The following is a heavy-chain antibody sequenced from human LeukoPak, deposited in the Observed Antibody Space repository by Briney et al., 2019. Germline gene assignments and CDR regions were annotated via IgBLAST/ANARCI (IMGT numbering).Heavy chain of an antibody. D-gene: IGHD2-2*02. CDR1: GFTFSSYG. V-gene: IGHV3-30*03. Sequence: GGSLRLSCAASGFTFSSYGMHWVRQAPGKGLEWVAVISYDGSNKYYAESVTGRFTISRDNAKNSLYLQMDSLRAEDTAVYYCATDIVVVPGAIGFDYWGQGTLVTVSS. CDR3: ATDIVVVPGAIGFDY. J-gene: IGHJ4*02. CDR2: ISYDGSNK.